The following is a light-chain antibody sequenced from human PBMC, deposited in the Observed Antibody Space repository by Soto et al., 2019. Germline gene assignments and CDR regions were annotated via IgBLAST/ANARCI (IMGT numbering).Light chain of an antibody. CDR1: QSVDNNY. Sequence: DIVLTQSPGTLSLSPGERVTLSCRASQSVDNNYLAWYQQKPGLAPRLLIYGASIRATGIPDRFSGSGSGTDFTVSMSRLEPGDLAVYYCQQYGSSAGTFGQGTKLQIK. J-gene: IGKJ2*01. CDR3: QQYGSSAGT. CDR2: GAS. V-gene: IGKV3-20*01.